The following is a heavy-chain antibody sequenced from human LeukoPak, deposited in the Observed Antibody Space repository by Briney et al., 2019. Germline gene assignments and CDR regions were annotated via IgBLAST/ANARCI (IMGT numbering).Heavy chain of an antibody. D-gene: IGHD3-22*01. CDR2: IHHSGST. CDR3: ASNYYDTSGYERDDAFDI. Sequence: PSETLSLTCTVSGGSISGFYWSWIRQPPGKGLEWIGYIHHSGSTNYNPSLKSRVTISVDTSKNQFSLKLSSVTAADTAVYYCASNYYDTSGYERDDAFDIWGQGTMVTVSS. V-gene: IGHV4-59*01. CDR1: GGSISGFY. J-gene: IGHJ3*02.